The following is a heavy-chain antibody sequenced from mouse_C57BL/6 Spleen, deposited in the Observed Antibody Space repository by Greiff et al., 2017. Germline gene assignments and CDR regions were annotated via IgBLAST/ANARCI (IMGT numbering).Heavy chain of an antibody. CDR2: ISSGGSYT. J-gene: IGHJ2*01. D-gene: IGHD1-2*01. CDR1: GFTFSSYG. V-gene: IGHV5-6*02. Sequence: DVMLVESGGDLVKPGGSLKLSCAASGFTFSSYGMSWVRQTPDKRLEWVATISSGGSYTYYPDSVKGRFTISRDNAKNTLYLQMSSLKSEDTAMYYCAREGGITTAHYFDYWGQGTTLTVSS. CDR3: AREGGITTAHYFDY.